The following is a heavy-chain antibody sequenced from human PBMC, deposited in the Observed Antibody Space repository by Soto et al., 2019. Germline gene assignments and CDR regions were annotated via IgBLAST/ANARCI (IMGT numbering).Heavy chain of an antibody. J-gene: IGHJ3*02. Sequence: LSLTCTVSGGSISSYYWSWIRQPPGKGLEWIGYIYYSGSTNYNPSLKSRVTISVDTSKNQFSLKLSSVTAADTAVYYCARGGPDVVASDAFDIWGQGTMVTVSS. D-gene: IGHD2-2*01. CDR1: GGSISSYY. CDR3: ARGGPDVVASDAFDI. V-gene: IGHV4-59*01. CDR2: IYYSGST.